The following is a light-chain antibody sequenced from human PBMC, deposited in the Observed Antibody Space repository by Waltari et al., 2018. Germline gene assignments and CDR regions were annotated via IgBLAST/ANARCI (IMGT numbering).Light chain of an antibody. CDR2: WAS. CDR3: QQYHTTPLT. Sequence: DIVITQSPASLAVSLSERATIRCKSSQSLIHRPDNRNFVAWYLQKPGQPPKLLIYWASTRASGVPDRFSGSASGTDFTLTISSLQAEDVAVYYCQQYHTTPLTFGGGTKVEIK. CDR1: QSLIHRPDNRNF. J-gene: IGKJ4*01. V-gene: IGKV4-1*01.